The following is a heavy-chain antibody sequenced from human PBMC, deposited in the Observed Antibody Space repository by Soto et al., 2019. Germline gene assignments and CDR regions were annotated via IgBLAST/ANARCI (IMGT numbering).Heavy chain of an antibody. J-gene: IGHJ4*02. CDR1: GFSLSSSGVG. CDR2: IQWNDDK. V-gene: IGHV2-5*01. CDR3: ARRATWTHLRKDPPPYFDY. D-gene: IGHD5-18*01. Sequence: SGPTLVNPTQTLTLTCTFSGFSLSSSGVGVGWIRQPPGRALEWLAVIQWNDDKRYSPSLESRLTVTKDTSKNQVVLTMTNLDPLDTATYFCARRATWTHLRKDPPPYFDYWGQGILVTVSS.